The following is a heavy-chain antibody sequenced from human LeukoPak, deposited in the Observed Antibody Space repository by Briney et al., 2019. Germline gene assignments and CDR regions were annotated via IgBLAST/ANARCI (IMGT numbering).Heavy chain of an antibody. Sequence: GESLKISCKGSGYSFTSYWIGWVRQMPGKGLEWMGIIYPGDSDTRYSPSFQGQVTISADKSISTAYLQWSSLKASDTAMYYCARHFTMVRGVPGAFDYWGQGTLVTVSS. J-gene: IGHJ4*02. D-gene: IGHD3-10*01. CDR3: ARHFTMVRGVPGAFDY. V-gene: IGHV5-51*01. CDR1: GYSFTSYW. CDR2: IYPGDSDT.